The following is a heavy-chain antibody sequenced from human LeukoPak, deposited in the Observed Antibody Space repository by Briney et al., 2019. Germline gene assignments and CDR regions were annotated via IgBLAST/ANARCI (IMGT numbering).Heavy chain of an antibody. CDR1: GFIFNNYA. D-gene: IGHD2-15*01. V-gene: IGHV3-23*01. CDR2: ISGSGSGT. Sequence: GGSLRLSCAVSGFIFNNYAMNWVRQAPGKGPEWVSGISGSGSGTYYADSVKGRFTISRDNSKNTLYLQMNSLRAEDTAVYYCAKDDTATHYYFDYWGQGTLVTVSS. J-gene: IGHJ4*02. CDR3: AKDDTATHYYFDY.